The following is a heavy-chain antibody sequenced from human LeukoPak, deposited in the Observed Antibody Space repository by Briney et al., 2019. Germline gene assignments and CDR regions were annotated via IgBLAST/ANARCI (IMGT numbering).Heavy chain of an antibody. V-gene: IGHV3-30*02. CDR3: AAPGVPAATYYFDY. Sequence: GGSLRLSCAASGFTFSSYAMSWVRQAPGKGLEWVAFIRYDGSNKYYADSVKGRFTISRDNSKNTVYLQMNSLRAEDTAVYYCAAPGVPAATYYFDYWGQGTLVTVSS. D-gene: IGHD2-2*01. CDR1: GFTFSSYA. CDR2: IRYDGSNK. J-gene: IGHJ4*02.